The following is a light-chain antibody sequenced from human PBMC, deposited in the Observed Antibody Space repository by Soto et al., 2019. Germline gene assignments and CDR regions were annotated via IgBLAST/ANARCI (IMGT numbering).Light chain of an antibody. V-gene: IGLV2-23*01. Sequence: QSVLTQPASVSGSPGQSLTISCTGTSSDVGSSNFVSWYQQHPGKAPKLIIYEGSRRPSGVSGRFSGSKSGNAASLTISGLKAEDEADYYCCSFPGTSTLYVFGSGTKLTVL. CDR2: EGS. J-gene: IGLJ1*01. CDR3: CSFPGTSTLYV. CDR1: SSDVGSSNF.